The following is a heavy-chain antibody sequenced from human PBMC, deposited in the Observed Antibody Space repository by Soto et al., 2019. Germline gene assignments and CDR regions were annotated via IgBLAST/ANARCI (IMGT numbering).Heavy chain of an antibody. J-gene: IGHJ6*02. CDR2: INPSGGST. Sequence: ASVKVSCKESGYTLTSNYMHWVRQATRQGLEWMGIINPSGGSTSYAQKFQGRVTMTRDTSTSTVYMELSSLRSEDTAVYYCARDLVRSLTLYYDFWSGANYGMDVWGQGTLVTVSS. CDR3: ARDLVRSLTLYYDFWSGANYGMDV. D-gene: IGHD3-3*01. V-gene: IGHV1-46*01. CDR1: GYTLTSNY.